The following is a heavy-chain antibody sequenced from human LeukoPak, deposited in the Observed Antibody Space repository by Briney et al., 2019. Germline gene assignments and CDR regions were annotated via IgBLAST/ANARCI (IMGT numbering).Heavy chain of an antibody. D-gene: IGHD3-16*01. V-gene: IGHV3-11*04. CDR1: GFTFSDYY. Sequence: GGPLRLSCAASGFTFSDYYMSWIRQAPGKGLEWVSYISSSGSTIYYADSVKGRFTISRDNAKNSLYLQMNSLRAEDTAVYYCARSRGGVPYYYYYMDVWGKGTTVTVSS. CDR3: ARSRGGVPYYYYYMDV. CDR2: ISSSGSTI. J-gene: IGHJ6*03.